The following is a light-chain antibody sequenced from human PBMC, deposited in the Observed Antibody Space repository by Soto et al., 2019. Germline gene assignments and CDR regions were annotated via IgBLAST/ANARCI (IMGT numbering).Light chain of an antibody. J-gene: IGLJ2*01. CDR3: ETWDTNVVA. CDR2: LEGSGSY. V-gene: IGLV4-60*02. CDR1: SGHSTYI. Sequence: QLVLTQSSSASASRGSSVKLTCTLSSGHSTYIIAWHQQQPGKAPRYLMKLEGSGSYNKGSGIPDRFSGSSSGADRYLTISNLQFEDEADYYCETWDTNVVAFGGGTKLTVL.